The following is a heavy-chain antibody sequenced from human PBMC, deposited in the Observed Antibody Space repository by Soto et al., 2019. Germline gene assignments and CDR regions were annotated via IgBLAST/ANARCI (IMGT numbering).Heavy chain of an antibody. J-gene: IGHJ4*02. D-gene: IGHD3-22*01. Sequence: GWCVRLCCAASGFTYSSCCMDWVRQAPGKGLVWVSRINSDGSSTSYADSVKGRFTISRDNAKNTLYLQMNSLRAEDTAVYYCAIRASYYDSSGYFDYWGQGTLVTVPS. CDR1: GFTYSSCC. V-gene: IGHV3-74*01. CDR3: AIRASYYDSSGYFDY. CDR2: INSDGSST.